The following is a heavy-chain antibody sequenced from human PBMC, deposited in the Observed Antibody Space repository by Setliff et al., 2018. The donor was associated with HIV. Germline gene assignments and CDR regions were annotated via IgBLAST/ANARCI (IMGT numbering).Heavy chain of an antibody. D-gene: IGHD2-21*02. CDR3: GRLSETAMASFDS. V-gene: IGHV4-59*08. CDR2: IYYSGST. J-gene: IGHJ4*02. CDR1: GGSISNYY. Sequence: SETLSLTCTVSGGSISNYYWSWIRQPPGKGLEWIGYIYYSGSTNYNPSLKSRVTISVDTSKNQFSLKLSSVTAADTAVYYCGRLSETAMASFDSWGQGILVTVSS.